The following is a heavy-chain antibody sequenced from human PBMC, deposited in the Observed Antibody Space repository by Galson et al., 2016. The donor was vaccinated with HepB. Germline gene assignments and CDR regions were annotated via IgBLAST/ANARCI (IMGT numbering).Heavy chain of an antibody. D-gene: IGHD5-18*01. CDR3: ARDAQKWLHRLVS. CDR1: GYSFNDYA. Sequence: SVKVSCKASGYSFNDYAIHWVRQAPGQRLEWMGWINPDNGYTKYSQKFQDRVAITRDTSANTAYMELSSLRFEDTAVYYCARDAQKWLHRLVSWGQGTLVTVSS. V-gene: IGHV1-3*01. J-gene: IGHJ4*02. CDR2: INPDNGYT.